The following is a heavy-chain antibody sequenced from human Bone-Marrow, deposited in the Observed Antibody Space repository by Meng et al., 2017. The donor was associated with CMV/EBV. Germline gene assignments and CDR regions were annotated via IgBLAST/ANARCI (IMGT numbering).Heavy chain of an antibody. CDR2: ISSSSSTI. V-gene: IGHV3-48*01. J-gene: IGHJ6*02. CDR1: GFTFSRYS. D-gene: IGHD3-3*01. Sequence: GESLKISCAASGFTFSRYSMNWVRQAPGKGLEWVSYISSSSSTIYYAHSVKGRFTISRDKAKNSLYLQMKSLRAEYTAVYYCARNNNYDFWSAWDYYGMDVWPQGTTVTVSS. CDR3: ARNNNYDFWSAWDYYGMDV.